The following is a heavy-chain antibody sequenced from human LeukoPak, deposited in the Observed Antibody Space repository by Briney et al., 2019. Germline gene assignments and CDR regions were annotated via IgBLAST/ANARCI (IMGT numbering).Heavy chain of an antibody. CDR2: INPDGGIT. J-gene: IGHJ4*02. CDR1: EFSLSNYW. V-gene: IGHV3-74*01. Sequence: PGGSLRLSCVNSEFSLSNYWVHWVRQPPGKGLMWVARINPDGGITNYADSVRGRFTISRDNAKNTLYLQMNSLRAEDTAVYYCTKDLTGNHDFWGQGTLVTVSS. D-gene: IGHD1-20*01. CDR3: TKDLTGNHDF.